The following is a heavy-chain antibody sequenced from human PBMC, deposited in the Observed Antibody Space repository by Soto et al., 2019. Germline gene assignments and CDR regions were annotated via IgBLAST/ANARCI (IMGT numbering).Heavy chain of an antibody. CDR1: GYSLNELC. D-gene: IGHD3-10*01. V-gene: IGHV1-24*01. CDR2: FDPEEGKM. CDR3: ATDLGVALAPLSILYFQQ. J-gene: IGHJ1*01. Sequence: ASVKVSCKVSGYSLNELCMHWVRQPPGKGLEWIGGFDPEEGKMIYAQNFQGRVTMTEDASTDTAYMELNSLTSEDTAIYYCATDLGVALAPLSILYFQQWGQGTVVTVSS.